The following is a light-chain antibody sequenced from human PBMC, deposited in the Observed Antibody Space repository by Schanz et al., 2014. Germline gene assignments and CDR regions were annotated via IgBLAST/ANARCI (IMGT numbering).Light chain of an antibody. Sequence: IVMTQSPAALSVSPGERATLSCRASQSVSSNLAWYQQKPGQAPRLLIYDASNRATGIPARFSGSGSGTDFTLTISRLEPEDFAVYYCQQYGSSPRTFGQGTKLEIK. J-gene: IGKJ2*01. CDR1: QSVSSN. V-gene: IGKV3-20*01. CDR2: DAS. CDR3: QQYGSSPRT.